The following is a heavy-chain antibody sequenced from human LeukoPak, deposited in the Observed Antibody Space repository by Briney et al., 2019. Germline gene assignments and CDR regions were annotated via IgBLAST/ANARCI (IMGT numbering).Heavy chain of an antibody. Sequence: SETLSLTCTISGGSITSYHWSWIRQPPGKGLEWIGYIYYSGSANYNPSLKSRVTISVDTSKNQFSLNLRSVTAADTAVYYCARGSRDGYNHFDYWGQGTLVTVSS. D-gene: IGHD5-24*01. V-gene: IGHV4-59*01. CDR3: ARGSRDGYNHFDY. CDR2: IYYSGSA. J-gene: IGHJ4*02. CDR1: GGSITSYH.